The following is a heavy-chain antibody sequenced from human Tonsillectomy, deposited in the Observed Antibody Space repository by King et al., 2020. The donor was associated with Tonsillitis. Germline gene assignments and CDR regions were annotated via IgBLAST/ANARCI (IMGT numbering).Heavy chain of an antibody. Sequence: LQLVQSGGGLVQPGGSLRLSCSASGFTFSSYAMHWVRQAPGKGLEYVSAISSNGGSTYYADSVKGRFTISRDNSKNTLYLQMSSLRAEDTAVYYCVKGGYGSGSYYNSFDYWGQGTLVTVSS. J-gene: IGHJ4*02. CDR1: GFTFSSYA. CDR2: ISSNGGST. V-gene: IGHV3-64D*06. D-gene: IGHD3-10*01. CDR3: VKGGYGSGSYYNSFDY.